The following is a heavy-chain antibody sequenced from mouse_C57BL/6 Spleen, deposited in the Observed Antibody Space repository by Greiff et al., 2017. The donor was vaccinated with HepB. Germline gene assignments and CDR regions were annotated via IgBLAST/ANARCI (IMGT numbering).Heavy chain of an antibody. CDR2: INPSNGGT. V-gene: IGHV1-53*01. CDR1: GYTFTSYW. CDR3: ARSDGITTVVATSVDV. D-gene: IGHD1-1*01. Sequence: VQLQQPGTELVKPGASVKLSCKASGYTFTSYWMHWVKQRPGQGLEWIGNINPSNGGTNYNEKFKSKATLTVDKSSSTAYMQLSSLTSEDSAVYYCARSDGITTVVATSVDVWGTGTTFTVSS. J-gene: IGHJ1*03.